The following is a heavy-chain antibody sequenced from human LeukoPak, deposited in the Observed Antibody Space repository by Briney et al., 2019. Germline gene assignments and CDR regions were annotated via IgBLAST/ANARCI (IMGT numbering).Heavy chain of an antibody. CDR1: GFTFSGSA. D-gene: IGHD6-13*01. V-gene: IGHV3-73*01. Sequence: GGSLRLSCAASGFTFSGSAMHRVRQAYGKGLEWVGRIRSKANSYATAYAASVKGRFTIFRDDSKNTAYLQMNSLKTEDTAVYYCTRPGGGIAAAVVDYWGQGTLVTVSS. J-gene: IGHJ4*02. CDR2: IRSKANSYAT. CDR3: TRPGGGIAAAVVDY.